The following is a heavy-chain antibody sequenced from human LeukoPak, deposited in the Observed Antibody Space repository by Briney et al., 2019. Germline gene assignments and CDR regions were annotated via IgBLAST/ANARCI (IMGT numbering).Heavy chain of an antibody. V-gene: IGHV1-18*01. CDR1: GYTFTSYG. J-gene: IGHJ4*02. CDR3: ARDQWAYSSGWSYDY. CDR2: ISAYNGNT. Sequence: GASVKVSCKASGYTFTSYGISWVRQAPGQGLEWMGWISAYNGNTNYAQKLQGRVTMTTDTPTSTAYMELRSLRSDDTAVYYCARDQWAYSSGWSYDYWGQGTLVTVSS. D-gene: IGHD6-19*01.